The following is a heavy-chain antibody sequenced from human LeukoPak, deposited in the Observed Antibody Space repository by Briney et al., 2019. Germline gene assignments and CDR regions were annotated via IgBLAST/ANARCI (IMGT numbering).Heavy chain of an antibody. J-gene: IGHJ4*02. CDR1: GGSISSYY. Sequence: SETLSLTCTVSGGSISSYYWSWIRQPPGKGLEWIGYIYYSGSTNYNPSLKSRVTISVDTFKNQFSLKLSSVTAADTAVYYCARDSYSSGWYGLDYWGQGTLVTVSS. D-gene: IGHD6-19*01. CDR2: IYYSGST. CDR3: ARDSYSSGWYGLDY. V-gene: IGHV4-59*01.